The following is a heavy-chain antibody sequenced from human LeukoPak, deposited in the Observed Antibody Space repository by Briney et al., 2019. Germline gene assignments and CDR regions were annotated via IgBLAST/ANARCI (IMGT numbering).Heavy chain of an antibody. J-gene: IGHJ5*02. V-gene: IGHV3-21*01. CDR2: TDSSSRYI. D-gene: IGHD3-22*01. CDR3: ARGYDSSGYYVNCFDP. Sequence: GGSLRLSCAASGFTFSSYSMNWVRQAPGKGLEWITSTDSSSRYIYYIDSVKGRFTISRDNAKNSLYLQMNSLRAEDTAVYYCARGYDSSGYYVNCFDPWGQGTLVTVSS. CDR1: GFTFSSYS.